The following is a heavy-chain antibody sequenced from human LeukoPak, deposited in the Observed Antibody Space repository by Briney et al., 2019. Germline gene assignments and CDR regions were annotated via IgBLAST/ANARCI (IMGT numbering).Heavy chain of an antibody. Sequence: PGGSLSLSCAASGFTFSNYLVSWVRQAPGKGLECVANIKEDGSEKYYVDSVKGRFTISRDNANNSLSLQMNSLRAEDTAVYYCARAGTTRGFQYWGQGTLVTVSS. CDR3: ARAGTTRGFQY. V-gene: IGHV3-7*03. J-gene: IGHJ4*02. D-gene: IGHD2-2*01. CDR2: IKEDGSEK. CDR1: GFTFSNYL.